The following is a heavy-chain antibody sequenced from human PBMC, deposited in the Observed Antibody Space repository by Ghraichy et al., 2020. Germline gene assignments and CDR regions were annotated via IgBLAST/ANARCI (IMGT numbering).Heavy chain of an antibody. V-gene: IGHV3-7*03. J-gene: IGHJ2*01. CDR3: ARRVAVAGTWIWYFDL. D-gene: IGHD6-19*01. Sequence: GGSLRLSCEASGFTFSTSWMTWVRQAPGKGLEWVANVKPDEGEKDYVDSVKCRFTISRDNGNNSVYLQMNSLRADDTAVYYCARRVAVAGTWIWYFDLWGRGTLVTVSS. CDR1: GFTFSTSW. CDR2: VKPDEGEK.